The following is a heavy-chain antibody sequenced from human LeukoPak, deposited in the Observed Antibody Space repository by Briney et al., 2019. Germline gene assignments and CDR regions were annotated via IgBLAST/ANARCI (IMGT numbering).Heavy chain of an antibody. CDR3: ARDIVVVPAAGYMDV. D-gene: IGHD2-2*01. V-gene: IGHV1-2*02. CDR1: GYTFTGYY. Sequence: ASVKVSCKASGYTFTGYYMHWVRQAPGQGLEWMGWINPNSGGTSYAQKFQGRVTMTRDTSISTAYMELSRLRSDDTAVYYCARDIVVVPAAGYMDVWGKGTTVTVSS. J-gene: IGHJ6*04. CDR2: INPNSGGT.